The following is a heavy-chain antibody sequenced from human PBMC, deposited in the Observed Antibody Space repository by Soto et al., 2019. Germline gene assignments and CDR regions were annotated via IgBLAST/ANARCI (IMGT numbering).Heavy chain of an antibody. CDR3: ATDSVAQLSSS. D-gene: IGHD6-13*01. V-gene: IGHV1-69*01. J-gene: IGHJ4*02. CDR1: GGTFSSYR. CDR2: IVPIYRKA. Sequence: QVQLVQSGAEVKKPGSSGKVSCKASGGTFSSYRINWVRQAPGQGLEWVGGIVPIYRKADYAQKFQGRVTITADESARTDYRELRSLKSQDTDVYDCATDSVAQLSSSWGQGTLVNASA.